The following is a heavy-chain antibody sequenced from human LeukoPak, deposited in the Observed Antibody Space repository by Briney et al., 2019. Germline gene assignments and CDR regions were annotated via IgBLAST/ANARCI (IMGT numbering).Heavy chain of an antibody. D-gene: IGHD3-22*01. J-gene: IGHJ3*02. Sequence: GGSLRLSCAASGFTFSNYAMSWVRQAPGKGLEWVSANSGSSGSTYYADSVKGRFTISIDNSKNTLYLQMNSLRAEDTAVYYCAKDRPEYYYDTKGPNAFDIWGQGTMVTVSS. CDR1: GFTFSNYA. V-gene: IGHV3-23*01. CDR2: NSGSSGST. CDR3: AKDRPEYYYDTKGPNAFDI.